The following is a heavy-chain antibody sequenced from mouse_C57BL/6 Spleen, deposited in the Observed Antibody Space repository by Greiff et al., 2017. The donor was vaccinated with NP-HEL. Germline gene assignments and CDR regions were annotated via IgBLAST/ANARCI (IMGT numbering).Heavy chain of an antibody. J-gene: IGHJ2*01. Sequence: VQLQQSGAELVKPGASVKLSCKASGYTFTSYWMHWVKQRPGQGLEWIGMIHPNSGSTNYNEKFKSKATLTVDKSSSTAYMQLSSLTSEDSAVYYCARGGPGSFFDYWGQGTTLTVSS. CDR1: GYTFTSYW. CDR2: IHPNSGST. V-gene: IGHV1-64*01. CDR3: ARGGPGSFFDY.